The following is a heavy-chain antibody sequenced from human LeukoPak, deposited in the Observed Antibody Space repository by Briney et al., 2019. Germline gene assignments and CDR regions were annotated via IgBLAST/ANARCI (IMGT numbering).Heavy chain of an antibody. CDR1: GCTFSCYA. CDR2: VIPVFGTA. CDR3: ARDRIVVVPAAISHYYYYGMDV. D-gene: IGHD2-2*01. J-gene: IGHJ6*02. V-gene: IGHV1-69*13. Sequence: GASLNVSCKASGCTFSCYAINWVRQAPGQGLEWMGGVIPVFGTANYAQKFQGRVTITADESTSTAYMELSSLKSEDTAVYYCARDRIVVVPAAISHYYYYGMDVWGQGTTVTVSS.